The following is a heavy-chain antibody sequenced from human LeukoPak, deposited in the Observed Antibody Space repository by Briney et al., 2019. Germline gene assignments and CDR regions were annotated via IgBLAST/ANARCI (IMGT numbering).Heavy chain of an antibody. CDR3: ASSYGSSAYYPFDY. CDR2: MSDSGGST. D-gene: IGHD3-22*01. J-gene: IGHJ4*02. CDR1: GFAFGNNA. Sequence: GGSLRLSCVASGFAFGNNAMSWVRQAPGKGLEWVSLMSDSGGSTNYADSMKGRFTISRDNSKNTLYLQMNTLRAEDTAIYYCASSYGSSAYYPFDYWGQGTLVTVFS. V-gene: IGHV3-23*01.